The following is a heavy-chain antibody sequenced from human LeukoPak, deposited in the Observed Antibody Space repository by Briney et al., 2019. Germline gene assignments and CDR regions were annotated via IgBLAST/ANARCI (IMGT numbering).Heavy chain of an antibody. J-gene: IGHJ5*01. Sequence: GASVKVSCKASGYTFTGYYIHWVRQAPGQGLEWMGWINPNSGGTNSAQKFQGRVTTTRDTSISTAYMELSRLRSDDTAVYYCAKGGSYGSGPNWFDSWGQGTLVTVSS. CDR3: AKGGSYGSGPNWFDS. V-gene: IGHV1-2*02. CDR1: GYTFTGYY. D-gene: IGHD3-10*01. CDR2: INPNSGGT.